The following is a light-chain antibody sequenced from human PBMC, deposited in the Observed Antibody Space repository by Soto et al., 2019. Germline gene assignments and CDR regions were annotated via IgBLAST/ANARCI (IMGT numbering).Light chain of an antibody. V-gene: IGLV1-47*01. CDR3: ATWDDRMSGRV. CDR1: TSNLGSNY. CDR2: RSN. Sequence: QSVLTQPPSASGTPGQRVIISCFGATSNLGSNYAYWYQQFPGRAPTLLIYRSNQRPSGVPDRFSGSKSGTSASLAISGRRSEDEADYYCATWDDRMSGRVFGGGTKQTVL. J-gene: IGLJ3*02.